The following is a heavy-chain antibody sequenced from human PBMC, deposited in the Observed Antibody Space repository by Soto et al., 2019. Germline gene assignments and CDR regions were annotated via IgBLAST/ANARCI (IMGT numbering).Heavy chain of an antibody. Sequence: SETLSLTCAVSGGSISSYYWSWIRQPPGKGLEWIGYISYSGSTNYNPSLKSRVTISVDTSKDQFSLKVSSVTAADTAVYYCARQMTTLTTFDYWGQGTLVTVSS. V-gene: IGHV4-59*01. J-gene: IGHJ4*02. CDR1: GGSISSYY. D-gene: IGHD4-17*01. CDR3: ARQMTTLTTFDY. CDR2: ISYSGST.